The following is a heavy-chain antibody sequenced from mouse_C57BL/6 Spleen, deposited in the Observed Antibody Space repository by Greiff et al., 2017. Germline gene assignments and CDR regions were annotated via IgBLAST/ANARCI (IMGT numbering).Heavy chain of an antibody. J-gene: IGHJ2*01. CDR2: ISSGSSTI. D-gene: IGHD4-1*01. CDR1: GFTFSDYG. V-gene: IGHV5-17*01. Sequence: EVKVVESGGGLVKPGGSLKLSCAASGFTFSDYGMHWVRQAPEKGLEWVAYISSGSSTIYYADTVKGRFTISRDNAKNTLFLQMTSLRSEDTAMYYCARGLGREGFDYWGQGTTLTVSS. CDR3: ARGLGREGFDY.